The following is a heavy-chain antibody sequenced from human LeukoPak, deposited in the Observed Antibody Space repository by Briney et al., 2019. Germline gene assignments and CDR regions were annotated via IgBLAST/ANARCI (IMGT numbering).Heavy chain of an antibody. CDR3: AREEWEFDGMDV. Sequence: GASVKVSCKASGYTFTGYYMHWVRQAPGQGLEWMGRIIPILGIANYAQKFQGRVAITADKSTSTAYMELSSLRSEDTAVYYCAREEWEFDGMDVWGQGTTVTVSS. J-gene: IGHJ6*02. D-gene: IGHD3-10*01. CDR2: IIPILGIA. CDR1: GYTFTGYY. V-gene: IGHV1-69*04.